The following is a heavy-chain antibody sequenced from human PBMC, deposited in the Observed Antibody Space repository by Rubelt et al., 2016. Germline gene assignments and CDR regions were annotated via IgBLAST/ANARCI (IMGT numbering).Heavy chain of an antibody. CDR2: FDPEDGET. J-gene: IGHJ4*02. V-gene: IGHV1-24*01. Sequence: QVQLVQSGAEVKKPGASVKVSCKVSGYTLTELSMHWVRQAPGKGLEWMGGFDPEDGETIYAQKFQGRVTMTEDTPTDTADMELSSLRSDDTAVYYCATVSCSGGSCYSLSLGYWGQGTLVTVSS. D-gene: IGHD2-15*01. CDR1: GYTLTELS. CDR3: ATVSCSGGSCYSLSLGY.